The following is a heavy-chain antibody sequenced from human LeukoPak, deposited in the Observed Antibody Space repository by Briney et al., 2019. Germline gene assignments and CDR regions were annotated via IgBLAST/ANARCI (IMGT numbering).Heavy chain of an antibody. D-gene: IGHD3-22*01. V-gene: IGHV3-23*01. Sequence: GGSLRLSCAASGFTFSSYAMSWVRQAPGKGLEWVSAISGSGGSTYYADSVKGRFTISRDNSKNTLYLQMNSLRAEDTAVYYCAKDKNRGRYYYDSSGYENDAFDIWGQGTMVTVSS. J-gene: IGHJ3*02. CDR2: ISGSGGST. CDR3: AKDKNRGRYYYDSSGYENDAFDI. CDR1: GFTFSSYA.